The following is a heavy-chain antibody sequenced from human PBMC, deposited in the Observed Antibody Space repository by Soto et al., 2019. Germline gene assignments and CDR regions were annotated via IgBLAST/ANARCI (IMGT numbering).Heavy chain of an antibody. V-gene: IGHV3-9*01. CDR3: AKDYVSSGWSGGDYYYGMDV. D-gene: IGHD6-19*01. J-gene: IGHJ6*02. CDR1: GFTFDDYA. Sequence: EVQLVESGGGSVQPGRSLRLSCAASGFTFDDYAMHWVRQAPGKGLEWVSGISWNSGSIGYADSVKGRFTISRDNAKNSLYLQMNSLRAEDTALYYCAKDYVSSGWSGGDYYYGMDVWGQGTTVTVSS. CDR2: ISWNSGSI.